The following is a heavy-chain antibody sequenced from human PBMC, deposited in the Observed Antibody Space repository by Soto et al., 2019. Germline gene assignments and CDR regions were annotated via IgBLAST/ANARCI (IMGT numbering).Heavy chain of an antibody. Sequence: QITLKESGPTLVKPTQTLTLTCTFSGFSLSTSGVGLGWFRQPPGKALGWLALIYWYDDKRSSPSLKTRLTITKDTSKNQVVLTMTNIDPVDTATSYCAHRIYDENRYWFFGLWGRGTLVTVSS. D-gene: IGHD5-12*01. CDR1: GFSLSTSGVG. CDR2: IYWYDDK. V-gene: IGHV2-5*01. CDR3: AHRIYDENRYWFFGL. J-gene: IGHJ2*01.